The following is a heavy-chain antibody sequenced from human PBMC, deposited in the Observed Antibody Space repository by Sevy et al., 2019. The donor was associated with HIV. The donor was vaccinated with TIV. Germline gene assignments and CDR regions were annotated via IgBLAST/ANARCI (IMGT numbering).Heavy chain of an antibody. CDR2: INPNSSDT. V-gene: IGHV1-2*02. D-gene: IGHD2-21*02. J-gene: IGHJ3*02. CDR3: ARDFLAVTSIPSDAFDI. CDR1: GYTFTGYY. Sequence: ASVKVSCKASGYTFTGYYMNWVRQAPGQGLEWMGWINPNSSDTQYSEKFQGRVTMTRDTSISTAYMQLSSLRSDDTAVYYCARDFLAVTSIPSDAFDIWGQGTMVTVSS.